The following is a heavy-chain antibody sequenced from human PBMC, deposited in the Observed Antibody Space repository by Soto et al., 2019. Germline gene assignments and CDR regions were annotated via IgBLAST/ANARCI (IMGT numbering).Heavy chain of an antibody. Sequence: QVQLQESGPGLVKPSQTLSLTCTVSGDSIRSGGYYWSWIRQHPGKGLEWIGYIYYSGTTYYNPSLKSRITISGDTSKTQFSLKLSSVTAADTAVYYCARGRSASGGGLSLHDFDSWGQGTLVTVSS. CDR3: ARGRSASGGGLSLHDFDS. V-gene: IGHV4-31*03. CDR2: IYYSGTT. D-gene: IGHD3-16*02. CDR1: GDSIRSGGYY. J-gene: IGHJ4*02.